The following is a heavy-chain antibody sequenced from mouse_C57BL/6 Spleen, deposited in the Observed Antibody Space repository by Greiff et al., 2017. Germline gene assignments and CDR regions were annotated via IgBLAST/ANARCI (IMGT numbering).Heavy chain of an antibody. CDR2: IRSKSNNYAT. V-gene: IGHV10-1*01. J-gene: IGHJ1*03. Sequence: EADGGLVQPKGSLKLSCAASGFSFNTYAMNWVRQAPGKGLEWVARIRSKSNNYATYYADSVKDRFTISRDDSESMLYLQMNNLKTEDTAMYYCVRSSSFHWYFDVWGTGTTVTVSS. CDR1: GFSFNTYA. D-gene: IGHD1-1*01. CDR3: VRSSSFHWYFDV.